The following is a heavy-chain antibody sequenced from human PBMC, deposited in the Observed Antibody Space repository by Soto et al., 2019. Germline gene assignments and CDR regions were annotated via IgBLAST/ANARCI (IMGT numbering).Heavy chain of an antibody. Sequence: TSETLSLTCTVSGGSISSGGYYWSWIRQQPGKGLEWIGYIYYSGSTYYNPSLKSRVTISVDTSKNQFCLKLSSVTAADTAVYYCARDPPRRDGYNSRYFDYWGQGTLVTSPQ. CDR1: GGSISSGGYY. V-gene: IGHV4-31*03. D-gene: IGHD5-12*01. CDR2: IYYSGST. J-gene: IGHJ4*02. CDR3: ARDPPRRDGYNSRYFDY.